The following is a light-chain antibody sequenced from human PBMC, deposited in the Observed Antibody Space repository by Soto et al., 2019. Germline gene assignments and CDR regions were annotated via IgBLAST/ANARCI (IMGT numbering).Light chain of an antibody. J-gene: IGKJ1*01. CDR3: QQYYRPWT. V-gene: IGKV4-1*01. CDR2: WAS. Sequence: DIVMTQSPDSLAVSLGERATINCKSSQSVLYSSNNKKYLAWYQQKPGQPPKLLIYWASTRESGVPDRFSGSESWTDFTLTISSLQAEDVAVYYCQQYYRPWTFGQGTKVEIK. CDR1: QSVLYSSNNKKY.